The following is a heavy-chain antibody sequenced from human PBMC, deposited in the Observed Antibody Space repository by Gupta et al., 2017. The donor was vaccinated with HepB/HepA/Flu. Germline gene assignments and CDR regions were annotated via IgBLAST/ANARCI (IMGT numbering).Heavy chain of an antibody. D-gene: IGHD3-10*01. Sequence: KEPGSSVKVSCKASGGPFGSYAISWVRQAPGEGLEWMGRIIPILDTANYAQQFKGTVTITADKSTSTTYMEMSSLRSEDTAVYYCAREPFSHYYGSGNYLYFFDQWGQGTLVTVSS. CDR2: IIPILDTA. V-gene: IGHV1-69*04. J-gene: IGHJ4*02. CDR1: GGPFGSYA. CDR3: AREPFSHYYGSGNYLYFFDQ.